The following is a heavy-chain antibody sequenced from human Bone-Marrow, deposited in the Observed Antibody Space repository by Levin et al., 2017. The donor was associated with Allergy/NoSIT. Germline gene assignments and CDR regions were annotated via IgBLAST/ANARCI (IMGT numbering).Heavy chain of an antibody. J-gene: IGHJ4*02. V-gene: IGHV3-21*01. CDR2: ISSGSSYI. Sequence: GESLKISCAASGFTFSSYSMNWVRQAPGKGLEWVSSISSGSSYIYYADSVKGRFTISRDNAKNSLYLQMNSLRAEDTAVYYCARDSRGYSGYEVFDYWGQGTLVTVSS. CDR3: ARDSRGYSGYEVFDY. CDR1: GFTFSSYS. D-gene: IGHD5-12*01.